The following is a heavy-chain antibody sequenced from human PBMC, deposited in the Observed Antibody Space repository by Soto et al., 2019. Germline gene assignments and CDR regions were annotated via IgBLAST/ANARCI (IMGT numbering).Heavy chain of an antibody. V-gene: IGHV4-4*02. CDR2: IYHSGST. J-gene: IGHJ3*02. CDR3: ARVFSYGSGGSCYLDAFDI. CDR1: GESVYSCNW. D-gene: IGHD2-15*01. Sequence: HSESLALTCAFSGESVYSCNWWSWVRQHPGKGLEWIGEIYHSGSTNYNPSLKSRVTISVDKSKNQFSLKLSSVTAADTAVYYCARVFSYGSGGSCYLDAFDILVQGTMVTVSS.